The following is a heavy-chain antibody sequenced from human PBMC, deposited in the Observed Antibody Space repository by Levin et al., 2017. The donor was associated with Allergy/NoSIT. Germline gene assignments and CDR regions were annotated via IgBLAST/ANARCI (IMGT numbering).Heavy chain of an antibody. J-gene: IGHJ4*02. CDR1: GGSISSGDYY. CDR3: ARDLQGVPAAIAY. Sequence: PSETLSLTCTVSGGSISSGDYYWSWIRQPPGKGLEWIGYIYYSGSTYYNPSLKSRVTISVDTSKNQFSLKLSSVTAADTAVYYCARDLQGVPAAIAYWGQGTLVTVSS. D-gene: IGHD2-2*01. CDR2: IYYSGST. V-gene: IGHV4-30-4*01.